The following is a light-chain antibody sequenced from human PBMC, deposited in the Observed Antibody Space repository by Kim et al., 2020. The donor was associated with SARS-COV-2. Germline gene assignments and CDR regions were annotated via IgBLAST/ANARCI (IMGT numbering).Light chain of an antibody. CDR1: QSISSSY. CDR2: GAS. V-gene: IGKV3-20*01. CDR3: QQYGRSPPWT. J-gene: IGKJ1*01. Sequence: EIVLTQSPGTLSLSPGERATLSCRASQSISSSYLAWYQQKPVQAPRLLIYGASSRATGIPDRFSGSGSGTDFTLTISRLEPEDFALYYCQQYGRSPPWTFGQGTKVEIK.